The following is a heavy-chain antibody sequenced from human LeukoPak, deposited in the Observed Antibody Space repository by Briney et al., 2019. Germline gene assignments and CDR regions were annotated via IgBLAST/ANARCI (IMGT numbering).Heavy chain of an antibody. J-gene: IGHJ4*02. D-gene: IGHD6-19*01. CDR3: ARVASSGWPNQFDY. CDR2: VHHSGST. CDR1: GYSISSGYY. V-gene: IGHV4-38-2*02. Sequence: SETLSLTCTVSGYSISSGYYWAWIRQPPGKGLEWIGSVHHSGSTYYTPSLKSRVTISVDTSKNQFSLKLNSVTAADTAVYYCARVASSGWPNQFDYWGQGALVTVSS.